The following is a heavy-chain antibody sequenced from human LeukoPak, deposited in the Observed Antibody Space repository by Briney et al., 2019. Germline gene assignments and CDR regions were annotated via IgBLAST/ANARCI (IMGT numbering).Heavy chain of an antibody. CDR3: ARAAQDPWFDY. Sequence: SETLSLTCTVSGGSISSYYWSWIRQPPGNGLEWIGYIYYSGSTNYNPSLKSRVTMTRDTSTSTVYMELSSLRSEDTAVYYCARAAQDPWFDYWGQGTLVTVSS. CDR2: IYYSGST. CDR1: GGSISSYY. V-gene: IGHV4-59*01. J-gene: IGHJ4*02.